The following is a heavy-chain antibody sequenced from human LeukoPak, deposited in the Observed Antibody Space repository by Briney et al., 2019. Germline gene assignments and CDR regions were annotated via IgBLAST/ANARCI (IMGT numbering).Heavy chain of an antibody. V-gene: IGHV4-59*01. J-gene: IGHJ5*02. CDR2: IYYSGST. Sequence: PSETLSLTCTVSGGSISSYYWSWIRQPPGKGLEWIGYIYYSGSTNYNPSLKSRVTISVDTSKNQFSLKLSSVTAADTAVYYCARCLSAVWFDPWGQGTLVTVSS. CDR1: GGSISSYY. CDR3: ARCLSAVWFDP. D-gene: IGHD2-2*01.